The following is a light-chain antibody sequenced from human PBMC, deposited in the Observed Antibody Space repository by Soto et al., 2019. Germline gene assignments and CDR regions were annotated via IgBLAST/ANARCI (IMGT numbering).Light chain of an antibody. CDR2: AAS. V-gene: IGKV1-6*01. CDR3: LQDYNYPRT. CDR1: QGIRNN. J-gene: IGKJ1*01. Sequence: AIQMTQSPSSLSASVGDRVTITCRASQGIRNNLGWYQQKPGKAPKLLIYAASSLQVGVPSRFRGSGSGTDFTLTISSLQPEDFATYYCLQDYNYPRTFGQGTKVDIK.